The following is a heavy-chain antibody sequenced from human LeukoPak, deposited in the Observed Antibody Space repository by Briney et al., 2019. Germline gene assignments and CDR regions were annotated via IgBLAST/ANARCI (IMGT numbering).Heavy chain of an antibody. CDR1: AGSISSTSYC. Sequence: PSQTLSPTCTVSAGSISSTSYCWGWIRQPPGKGLEWFGISYYSGSTYYNPSLKTRVTISVDTAKNQFSLKLSSVTAADTAVYDCARIEQSSGWYYFDYWGQGTLVTVSS. D-gene: IGHD6-19*01. V-gene: IGHV4-39*01. CDR2: SYYSGST. J-gene: IGHJ4*02. CDR3: ARIEQSSGWYYFDY.